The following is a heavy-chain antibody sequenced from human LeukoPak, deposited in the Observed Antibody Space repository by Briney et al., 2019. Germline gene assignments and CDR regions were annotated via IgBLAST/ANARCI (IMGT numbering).Heavy chain of an antibody. CDR1: GFIFSDYA. V-gene: IGHV3-23*01. CDR3: AKHLWRDLLWFGEGYYFGS. D-gene: IGHD3-10*01. Sequence: GGSLRLSCAASGFIFSDYAMSWVRQAPGKGLEWVSVISGSDTTTYYADSVKGRFTISRDNSKITLYLQMNSLRAEDTAVYYCAKHLWRDLLWFGEGYYFGSWGQGTLVTVSS. J-gene: IGHJ4*02. CDR2: ISGSDTTT.